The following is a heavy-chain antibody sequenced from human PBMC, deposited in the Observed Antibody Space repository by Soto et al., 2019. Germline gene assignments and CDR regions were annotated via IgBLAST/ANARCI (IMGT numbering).Heavy chain of an antibody. J-gene: IGHJ5*02. CDR1: GYSFYNSG. D-gene: IGHD1-1*01. CDR2: ISVYSGYA. CDR3: SKNGTTWFAA. Sequence: QVQLVQSGPELKQPGASVKVSCKTSGYSFYNSGISWVRQAPGQGLEWMGWISVYSGYAHYAQKFQGRVIMTADTFTSTSYMELRGLRSDDTAMYYCSKNGTTWFAAWGQGTLVTVSS. V-gene: IGHV1-18*01.